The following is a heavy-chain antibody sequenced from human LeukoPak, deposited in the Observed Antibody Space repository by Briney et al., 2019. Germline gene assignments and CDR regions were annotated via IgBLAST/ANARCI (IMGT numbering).Heavy chain of an antibody. CDR2: INPNSGGT. D-gene: IGHD2-15*01. J-gene: IGHJ6*03. CDR1: GYTFTGYY. Sequence: GASVKVSCKASGYTFTGYYMHWVRQAPGQGLEWMGWINPNSGGTNYAQKFQGRVTMTGDTSISTAYMELSRLRSDDTAVYYCALGYCSGGSCYNRYYYYYMDVWGKGTTVTVSS. CDR3: ALGYCSGGSCYNRYYYYYMDV. V-gene: IGHV1-2*02.